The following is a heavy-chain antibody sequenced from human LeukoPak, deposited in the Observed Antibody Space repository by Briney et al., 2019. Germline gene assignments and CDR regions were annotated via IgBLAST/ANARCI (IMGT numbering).Heavy chain of an antibody. CDR1: GFTFSSYS. D-gene: IGHD4-17*01. V-gene: IGHV3-21*04. CDR3: ARGHGDGDAFDI. J-gene: IGHJ3*02. Sequence: GGSLRLSCAASGFTFSSYSMNWVRQAPGKGLEWVSSISSSSSYIYYADSVKGRFTISRDNAKNSLYLQMNSLRAEDTAVYYCARGHGDGDAFDIWGQGTMVTVSS. CDR2: ISSSSSYI.